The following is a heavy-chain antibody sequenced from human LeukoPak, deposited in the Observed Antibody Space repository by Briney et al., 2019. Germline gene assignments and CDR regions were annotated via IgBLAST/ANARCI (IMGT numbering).Heavy chain of an antibody. V-gene: IGHV4-34*01. Sequence: SGTLSLTCAVYGGSFSGYYWSWLRQPPGKGLEWIGEINNSGSTNYNPSLKSRVTISVDTSKNQFSLKLSSVTAADTAVYYCARAITGRWIQLWWSSGYMDVWGKGTTVTVSS. D-gene: IGHD5-18*01. CDR3: ARAITGRWIQLWWSSGYMDV. J-gene: IGHJ6*03. CDR1: GGSFSGYY. CDR2: INNSGST.